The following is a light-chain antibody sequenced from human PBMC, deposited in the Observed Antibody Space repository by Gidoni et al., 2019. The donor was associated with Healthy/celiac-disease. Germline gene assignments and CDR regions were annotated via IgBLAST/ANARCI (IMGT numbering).Light chain of an antibody. CDR3: QSYDNNLNGPV. J-gene: IGLJ3*02. CDR1: SSNIGIGYD. Sequence: QSVLTQPPSVSGALGQRVTISCTGCSSNIGIGYDVHWYQQFPGTAPKVVMFDHTKRPSGVPDRFSGSKSGTSASLAIAGLQADDEGDYFCQSYDNNLNGPVFGGGTKLTVL. CDR2: DHT. V-gene: IGLV1-40*01.